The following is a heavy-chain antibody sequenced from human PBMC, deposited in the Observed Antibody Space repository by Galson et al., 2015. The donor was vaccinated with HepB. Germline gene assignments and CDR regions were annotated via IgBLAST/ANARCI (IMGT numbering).Heavy chain of an antibody. CDR1: GFTFNIYP. Sequence: SLRLSCAGSGFTFNIYPIHWVRQPPGKGLEWVSVILYNGRYTNYADSGKGRFTIFRDNSRNTVYLQMNSLRPEDTAVYFCARARGQGAGDYENWYLDLWGRGTLVTVSS. CDR3: ARARGQGAGDYENWYLDL. D-gene: IGHD4-17*01. J-gene: IGHJ2*01. CDR2: ILYNGRYT. V-gene: IGHV3-30*04.